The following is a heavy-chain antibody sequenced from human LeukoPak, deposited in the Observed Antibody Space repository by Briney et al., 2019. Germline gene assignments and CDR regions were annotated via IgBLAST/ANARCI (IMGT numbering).Heavy chain of an antibody. V-gene: IGHV3-30-3*01. Sequence: GGSLRLSCAASGFTFSSYAMHWVRQAPGKGLEWVAVISYDGSNKYYADSVKGRFTISRDNSKNTLYLQMNSLRAEDTAVYYCAREWELVPAAIPGEGYFDYWGQGTLVTVSS. CDR1: GFTFSSYA. CDR2: ISYDGSNK. D-gene: IGHD2-2*01. J-gene: IGHJ4*02. CDR3: AREWELVPAAIPGEGYFDY.